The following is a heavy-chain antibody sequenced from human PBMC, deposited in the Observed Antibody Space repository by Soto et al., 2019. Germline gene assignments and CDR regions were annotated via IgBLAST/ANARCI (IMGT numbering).Heavy chain of an antibody. CDR1: GLTFSSYG. Sequence: WGSLRLSCAASGLTFSSYGMHWVRQAPGKGLEWVAVISYDGSNKYYADSVKGRFTISRDNSKNTLYLQMNSLRAEDTAVYYCAKKRDGYNYYYYYGMDVWGKGTTVTVSS. J-gene: IGHJ6*04. V-gene: IGHV3-30*18. D-gene: IGHD5-12*01. CDR3: AKKRDGYNYYYYYGMDV. CDR2: ISYDGSNK.